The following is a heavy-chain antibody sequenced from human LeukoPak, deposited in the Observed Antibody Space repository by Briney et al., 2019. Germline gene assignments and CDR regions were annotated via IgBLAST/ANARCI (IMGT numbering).Heavy chain of an antibody. V-gene: IGHV3-30*03. D-gene: IGHD3-10*01. Sequence: PGGSLRLSCAASGFTFSSYGMHWVRQAPGKGLEWVAITSYDGSNKYYAESVKGRFTISRDNSKNTLCLQMNSLRAEDTAVYYCAREVYYGSGSLGLDYWGQGTLVTVSS. CDR3: AREVYYGSGSLGLDY. CDR1: GFTFSSYG. CDR2: TSYDGSNK. J-gene: IGHJ4*02.